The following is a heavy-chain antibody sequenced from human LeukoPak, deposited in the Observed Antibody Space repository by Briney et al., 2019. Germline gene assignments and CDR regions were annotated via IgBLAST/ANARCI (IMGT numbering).Heavy chain of an antibody. CDR2: IYHSGSA. D-gene: IGHD6-13*01. CDR3: AKDLASSSGFDN. J-gene: IGHJ4*02. V-gene: IGHV4-59*01. Sequence: SETLSLTCTVSGGSFISYYWNWIRQPPGKGLEWIGYIYHSGSANCNPSLKSRVTMSVDTSKNQFSLNLRSVTAADTAIYYCAKDLASSSGFDNWGQGILVTVSS. CDR1: GGSFISYY.